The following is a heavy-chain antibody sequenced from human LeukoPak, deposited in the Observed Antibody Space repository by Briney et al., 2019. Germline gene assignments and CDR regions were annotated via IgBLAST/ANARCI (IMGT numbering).Heavy chain of an antibody. Sequence: PSETLSLTCTVSGDSISNYYWSWIRQPAGKGLEWIGRIYTSGSTNYNPSLKSRVTMSVDTSKNQFSLKLSSVTAADTAVYYCARKDIAVSFDPWGQGTLVTVSS. V-gene: IGHV4-4*07. J-gene: IGHJ5*02. CDR3: ARKDIAVSFDP. D-gene: IGHD2-15*01. CDR2: IYTSGST. CDR1: GDSISNYY.